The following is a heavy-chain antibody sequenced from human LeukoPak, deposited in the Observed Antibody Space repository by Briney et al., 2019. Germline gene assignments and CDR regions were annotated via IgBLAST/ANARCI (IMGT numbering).Heavy chain of an antibody. J-gene: IGHJ6*03. CDR3: AKKDGDYRVGYYYYMDV. CDR1: GFTFTSYA. CDR2: ISGSGGNT. V-gene: IGHV3-23*01. D-gene: IGHD4-17*01. Sequence: GGSLRLSCVAPGFTFTSYAMSWVRQAPGKGLEWVSGISGSGGNTYYADSVKGRFTISRDNSKNTLYLQMNSLRVEDTAVYYCAKKDGDYRVGYYYYMDVWGKGTTVTVSS.